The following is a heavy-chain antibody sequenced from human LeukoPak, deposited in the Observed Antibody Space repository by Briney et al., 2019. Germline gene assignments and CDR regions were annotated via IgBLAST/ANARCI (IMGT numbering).Heavy chain of an antibody. CDR1: GGSISSSSYY. V-gene: IGHV4-39*07. J-gene: IGHJ2*01. CDR2: IYYSGST. Sequence: SETLSLACTVSGGSISSSSYYWGWIRQPPGKGLEWIGSIYYSGSTCYNPSLKSRVTISVDTSKNQFSLKLRSVTAADTAVYYCARVSYSRSYHYWYFDLWGRGTLVTVSS. D-gene: IGHD6-13*01. CDR3: ARVSYSRSYHYWYFDL.